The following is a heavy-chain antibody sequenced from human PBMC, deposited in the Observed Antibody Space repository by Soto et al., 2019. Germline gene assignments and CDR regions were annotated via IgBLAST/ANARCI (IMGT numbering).Heavy chain of an antibody. D-gene: IGHD3-22*01. Sequence: PSETLSLTCTVSGGSISTTSHYWGWIRQPPGQGLEWIGSIYYSGNTYYNPSLKSRVTISVDTSKNQFSLKLNSVTAADTAVYYCARITTFDYWGQGTLVTVSS. CDR3: ARITTFDY. CDR1: GGSISTTSHY. V-gene: IGHV4-39*01. J-gene: IGHJ4*02. CDR2: IYYSGNT.